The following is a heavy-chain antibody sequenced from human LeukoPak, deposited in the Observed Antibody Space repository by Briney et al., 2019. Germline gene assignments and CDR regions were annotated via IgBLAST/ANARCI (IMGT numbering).Heavy chain of an antibody. D-gene: IGHD3-10*01. J-gene: IGHJ4*02. CDR2: ISGSGGST. Sequence: GGSLRLSCAAAGFTFSSYAMSSVRQAAGKGLEWVSAISGSGGSTYSADSVKGRFPISRANSKNTLYLQMNSLRAEDTAVYYCAKGPRRWFGELLFFDYWGQGTLVTVSS. V-gene: IGHV3-23*01. CDR1: GFTFSSYA. CDR3: AKGPRRWFGELLFFDY.